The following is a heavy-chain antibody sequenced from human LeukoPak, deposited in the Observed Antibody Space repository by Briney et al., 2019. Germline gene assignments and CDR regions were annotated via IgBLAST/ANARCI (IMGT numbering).Heavy chain of an antibody. D-gene: IGHD1-7*01. Sequence: GRSLRLSCAASGFTFDDYAMHWVRQAPGKGLEWVSGISWNSGSIGYADCVKGRFTISRDNAKNSLYLQMNSLRAEDTALYYCAKDIVGITGTTGYFDYWGQGTLVTVSS. V-gene: IGHV3-9*01. CDR2: ISWNSGSI. J-gene: IGHJ4*02. CDR3: AKDIVGITGTTGYFDY. CDR1: GFTFDDYA.